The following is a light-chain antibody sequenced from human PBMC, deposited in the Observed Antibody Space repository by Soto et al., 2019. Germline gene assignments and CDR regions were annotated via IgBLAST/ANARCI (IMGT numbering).Light chain of an antibody. CDR3: QQRSNWPET. CDR1: QSISSNY. CDR2: ESS. J-gene: IGKJ1*01. V-gene: IGKV3D-20*02. Sequence: IVLTNAVGTLAFSAQEGLTLYCNPSQSISSNYLARYQHKPGQAPRLLIYESSNRATGIAARFSGSGSGTDFTLIISRLEPEDFAVYYCQQRSNWPETFGQGTKV.